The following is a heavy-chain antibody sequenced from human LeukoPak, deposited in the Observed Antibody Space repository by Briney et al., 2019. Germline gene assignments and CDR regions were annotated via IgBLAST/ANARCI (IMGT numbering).Heavy chain of an antibody. D-gene: IGHD3-22*01. Sequence: GGSLRLSCAASGFTVSSNYMNWVRQAPGKGLEWVSVIYGGGNTYYADSVKGRFTISGDNSKNTVFLQMNSLRAEDTAEYYCARASFYYDARALDPWGQGALVTVSS. CDR3: ARASFYYDARALDP. CDR1: GFTVSSNY. V-gene: IGHV3-53*01. J-gene: IGHJ5*02. CDR2: IYGGGNT.